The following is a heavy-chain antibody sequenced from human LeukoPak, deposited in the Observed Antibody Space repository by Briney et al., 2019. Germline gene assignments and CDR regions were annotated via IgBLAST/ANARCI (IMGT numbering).Heavy chain of an antibody. D-gene: IGHD6-13*01. V-gene: IGHV4-59*08. CDR2: IYYSGST. Sequence: NTSETLSLTCTVSGGSISSYYWSWIRQPPGKGLEWIGYIYYSGSTNYNPSLKSRVTISVDTSKNQFSLKLSSVTAADTAVYYCARGKGRQLDGGIDYWGQGTLLTVSS. CDR3: ARGKGRQLDGGIDY. J-gene: IGHJ4*02. CDR1: GGSISSYY.